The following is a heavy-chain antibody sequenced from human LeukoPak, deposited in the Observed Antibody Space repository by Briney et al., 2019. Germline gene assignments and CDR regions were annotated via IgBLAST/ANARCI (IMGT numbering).Heavy chain of an antibody. CDR1: GYTFTSYY. D-gene: IGHD4-17*01. J-gene: IGHJ6*02. Sequence: GASEKVSCKASGYTFTSYYMHWVRQAPGQGLEWMGIINPSGGSTSYAQKFQGRVTMTRDTSTSTVYMELSSLRSEDTAVYYCASRLRSGIYGMDVWGQGTTVTVSS. V-gene: IGHV1-46*01. CDR3: ASRLRSGIYGMDV. CDR2: INPSGGST.